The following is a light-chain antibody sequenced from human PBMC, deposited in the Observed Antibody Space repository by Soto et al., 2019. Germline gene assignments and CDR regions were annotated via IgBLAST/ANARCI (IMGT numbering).Light chain of an antibody. Sequence: QSALTQPASVSGSPGQSITISCTGTSSDVGSYNLVSWYQQHPGKAPKLMIYEGSKRPSGVSNRFSGSKSGNTASLTISGLQAEDEADYYCCSYNVVFGGETKLTVL. CDR3: CSYNVV. CDR2: EGS. V-gene: IGLV2-23*01. CDR1: SSDVGSYNL. J-gene: IGLJ2*01.